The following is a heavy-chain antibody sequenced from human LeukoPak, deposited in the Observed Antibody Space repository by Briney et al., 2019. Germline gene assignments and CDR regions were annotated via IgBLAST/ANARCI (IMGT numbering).Heavy chain of an antibody. V-gene: IGHV4-39*01. CDR3: ARQTSGSSWFDY. CDR1: GGSISSTSYY. Sequence: SETLSLTCTVSGGSISSTSYYWGWIRQPPGKGLEWIGTIFYSGNTYYNPSLKSRVTISVDTSKNQFSLRLRSVTAADTAVYYCARQTSGSSWFDYWGQGTLVTVSS. D-gene: IGHD6-13*01. J-gene: IGHJ4*02. CDR2: IFYSGNT.